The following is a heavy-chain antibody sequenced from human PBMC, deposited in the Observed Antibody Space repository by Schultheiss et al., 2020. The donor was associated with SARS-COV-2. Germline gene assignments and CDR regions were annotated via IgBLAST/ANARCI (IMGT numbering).Heavy chain of an antibody. CDR3: ARLPSSGWYWWFDP. D-gene: IGHD6-19*01. Sequence: SETLSLTCTVSGGSISSGDYYWSWIRQPPGKGLEWIGYIYYSGSTYYNPSLKSRVTISVDTSKNQFSLKLSSVTAADTAVYYCARLPSSGWYWWFDPWGQGTLVTVSS. V-gene: IGHV4-30-4*02. CDR1: GGSISSGDYY. J-gene: IGHJ5*02. CDR2: IYYSGST.